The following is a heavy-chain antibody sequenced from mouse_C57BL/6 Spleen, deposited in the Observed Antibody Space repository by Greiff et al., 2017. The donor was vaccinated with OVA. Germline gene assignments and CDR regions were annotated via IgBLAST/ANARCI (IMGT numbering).Heavy chain of an antibody. V-gene: IGHV5-17*01. J-gene: IGHJ4*01. CDR1: GFTFSDYG. CDR3: ARREYGLYAMDY. Sequence: EVKLVESGGGLVKPGGSLKLSCAASGFTFSDYGMHWVRQAPEKGLEWVAYISSGSSTIYYADTVKGRFTIYRDNDKNTLFLQMTSLRAEDTAMYYCARREYGLYAMDYWGQGTSVTVSS. CDR2: ISSGSSTI. D-gene: IGHD3-1*01.